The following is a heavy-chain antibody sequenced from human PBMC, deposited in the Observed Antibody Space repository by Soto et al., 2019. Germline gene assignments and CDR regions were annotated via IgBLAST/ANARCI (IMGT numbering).Heavy chain of an antibody. J-gene: IGHJ4*02. CDR2: INWDSEDI. CDR3: AKDTAPGFYDANGHLDS. V-gene: IGHV3-9*01. Sequence: VQLVESGGGLVQPGGSRRLSCVVSGINFDDFAMHWVRQVPGKGLEWVSGINWDSEDIGYAESVKGRFTISRDNAKNSVYLKVTSLKAEDTALSCCAKDTAPGFYDANGHLDSWGEGTPVTVSS. CDR1: GINFDDFA. D-gene: IGHD2-8*01.